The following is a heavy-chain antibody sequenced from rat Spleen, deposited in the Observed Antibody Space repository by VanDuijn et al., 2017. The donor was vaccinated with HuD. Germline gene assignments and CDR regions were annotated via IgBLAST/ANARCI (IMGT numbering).Heavy chain of an antibody. CDR2: IRTGGNT. CDR1: GFSLSSYH. Sequence: QVQLKESGPGLVQPSQTLSLTCTVSGFSLSSYHISWVRQPPGKGLEWMGVIRTGGNTEYNSLLKSRLSINRDTSKSQVFLKMNSLQTDDTGTYYCARYNSGFDYWGQGVMVTVSS. J-gene: IGHJ2*01. V-gene: IGHV2-43*01. CDR3: ARYNSGFDY. D-gene: IGHD4-3*01.